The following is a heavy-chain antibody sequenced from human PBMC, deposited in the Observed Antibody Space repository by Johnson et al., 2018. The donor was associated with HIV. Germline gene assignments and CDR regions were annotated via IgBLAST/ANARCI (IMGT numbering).Heavy chain of an antibody. Sequence: VQLVESGGGLVKPGGSLRLSCAASGFTFSDYYMSWIRQAPGKGLEWVSAISGSGGSTYYADAVKGRFTISRDNSKNTLYLQMNSLRAEDTAVYYCAKEITIFGVVRDDAFGIWGQGTMVTVFS. CDR1: GFTFSDYY. V-gene: IGHV3-23*04. CDR2: ISGSGGST. D-gene: IGHD3-3*01. CDR3: AKEITIFGVVRDDAFGI. J-gene: IGHJ3*02.